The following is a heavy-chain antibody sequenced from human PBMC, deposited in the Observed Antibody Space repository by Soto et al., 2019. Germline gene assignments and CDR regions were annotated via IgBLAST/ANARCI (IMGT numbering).Heavy chain of an antibody. Sequence: PGGSLRLSCAASGFTFSSYAMHWVRQAPGKGLENVSAISSNGGSTYYANSVKGRFTISRDNSKNTLYLQMGSLRAEDMAVYYCARRALAKRGVTRDYYYYYMDVWGKGTTVTVSS. CDR1: GFTFSSYA. D-gene: IGHD3-10*01. V-gene: IGHV3-64*01. CDR3: ARRALAKRGVTRDYYYYYMDV. J-gene: IGHJ6*03. CDR2: ISSNGGST.